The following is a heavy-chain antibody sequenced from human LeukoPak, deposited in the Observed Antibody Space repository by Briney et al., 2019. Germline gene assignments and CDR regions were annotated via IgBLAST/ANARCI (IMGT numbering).Heavy chain of an antibody. V-gene: IGHV4-34*01. Sequence: PSETLSLTSSVYGGPFRGYHESWIRQPPGKGLEWIGEIYHSGSTKYNPSLKSRVTISVDTSKNQFSLKLSSVTAADTAVYYCARGGSMIEGYYYMDVWGKGTTVTVSS. J-gene: IGHJ6*03. D-gene: IGHD3-22*01. CDR2: IYHSGST. CDR3: ARGGSMIEGYYYMDV. CDR1: GGPFRGYH.